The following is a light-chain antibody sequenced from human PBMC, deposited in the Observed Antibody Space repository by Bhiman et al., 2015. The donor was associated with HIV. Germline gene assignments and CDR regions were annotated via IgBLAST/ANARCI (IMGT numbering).Light chain of an antibody. CDR2: END. Sequence: QSLLTQPPSVSAAPGQKVTISCSGGNSDIGKNFVSWYQQSPGAAPRLLIYENDRRLSGIPDRFSAFKSGTSATLVITGLQTGDEADYYCGSWDNNLNIGVFGGGTKLTVL. CDR3: GSWDNNLNIGV. CDR1: NSDIGKNF. V-gene: IGLV1-51*02. J-gene: IGLJ2*01.